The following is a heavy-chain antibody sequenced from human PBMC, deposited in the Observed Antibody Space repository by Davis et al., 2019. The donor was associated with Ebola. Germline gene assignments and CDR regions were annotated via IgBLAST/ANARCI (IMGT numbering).Heavy chain of an antibody. Sequence: SETLSLTCAVSGGSISSDKWWSWVRQTPRKGLEWIGEIYDDGSTHYDPSLKSRVTISVDTSKNQFSLKLTSVTAADTAVYYCASFTFGRGGYWGQGTLVNVSS. V-gene: IGHV4-4*02. CDR1: GGSISSDKW. J-gene: IGHJ4*02. CDR2: IYDDGST. D-gene: IGHD3-16*01. CDR3: ASFTFGRGGY.